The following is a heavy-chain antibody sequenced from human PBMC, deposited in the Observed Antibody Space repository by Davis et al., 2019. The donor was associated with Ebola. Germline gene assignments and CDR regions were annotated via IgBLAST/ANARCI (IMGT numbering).Heavy chain of an antibody. Sequence: MPSETLSLTCTVSGGSISSSSYYWGWIRQLPGKGLEWIGSIYYSGSTYYNPSLKSRVTISVDTSKNQFSLKLSSVTAADTAVYYCASASYFRGSSGYLAYWGQGTLVTVSS. CDR2: IYYSGST. D-gene: IGHD3-22*01. V-gene: IGHV4-39*01. CDR3: ASASYFRGSSGYLAY. J-gene: IGHJ4*02. CDR1: GGSISSSSYY.